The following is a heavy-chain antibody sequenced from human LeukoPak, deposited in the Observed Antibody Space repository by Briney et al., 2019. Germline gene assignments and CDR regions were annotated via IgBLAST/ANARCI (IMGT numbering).Heavy chain of an antibody. J-gene: IGHJ4*02. D-gene: IGHD6-19*01. CDR1: GYTLTELS. Sequence: ASVKVSCKVSGYTLTELSMHWVRQAPGKGLEWMGGFDPEDGGTIYAQKFQGRVTMTEDTSTDTAYMELSSLRSEDTAVYYCAVAVAYPYYFDYWGQGTLVTVSS. CDR2: FDPEDGGT. CDR3: AVAVAYPYYFDY. V-gene: IGHV1-24*01.